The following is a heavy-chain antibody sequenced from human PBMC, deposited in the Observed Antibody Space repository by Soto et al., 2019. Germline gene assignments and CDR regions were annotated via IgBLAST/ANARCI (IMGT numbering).Heavy chain of an antibody. Sequence: PGGSLRLSCAASGFTFSSYAMHWVRQAPGKGLEWVAVISYDGSNKYYADSVKGRFTISRDNSKNTLYLQMNSLRAEDTAVYYCARVQRPYAATLRNGMDVWGQGTTVTVS. J-gene: IGHJ6*02. CDR1: GFTFSSYA. CDR3: ARVQRPYAATLRNGMDV. CDR2: ISYDGSNK. D-gene: IGHD2-15*01. V-gene: IGHV3-30-3*01.